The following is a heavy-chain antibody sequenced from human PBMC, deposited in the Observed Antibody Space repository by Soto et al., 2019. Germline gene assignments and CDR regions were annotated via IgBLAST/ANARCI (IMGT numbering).Heavy chain of an antibody. V-gene: IGHV4-31*03. CDR2: IYYSGST. Sequence: SETLSLTCTVSGGSISSGGYYWSWIRQHPGKGLEWIGYIYYSGSTYYNPPLKSRVTISVDTSKNQFSLKLSSVTAADTAVYYCAREVRFGESDYYYGMDVWGQGTTVTVSS. CDR1: GGSISSGGYY. CDR3: AREVRFGESDYYYGMDV. D-gene: IGHD3-10*01. J-gene: IGHJ6*02.